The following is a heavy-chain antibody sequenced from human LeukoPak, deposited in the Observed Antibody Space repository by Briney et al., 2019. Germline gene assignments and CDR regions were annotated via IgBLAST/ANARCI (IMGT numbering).Heavy chain of an antibody. CDR3: ARRYCSSTNCYTPGFDP. D-gene: IGHD2-2*02. J-gene: IGHJ5*02. CDR1: GYTFTDYY. V-gene: IGHV1-2*02. CDR2: INPSSGST. Sequence: GASVKVSCKASGYTFTDYYIHWVRQAPGQGLEWMGWINPSSGSTNFAQKFQGRVTMTRDTSISTAYMELSSLRSDDTAVYYCARRYCSSTNCYTPGFDPWGQGTLVTVSS.